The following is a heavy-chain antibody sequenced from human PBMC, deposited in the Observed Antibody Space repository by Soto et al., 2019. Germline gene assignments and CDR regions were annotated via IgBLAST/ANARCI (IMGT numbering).Heavy chain of an antibody. V-gene: IGHV4-61*08. CDR2: IYSIGST. Sequence: SETLSLTGTVSGGSISSGGYYWIWLRQPPGKGLDWIGYIYSIGSTNYNPSLRSRVTMSIDTSQEQFSLKLSSVTATDTAVYYFARHVTLPVAGTGFDSWGWGTLVTCLL. D-gene: IGHD6-19*01. CDR3: ARHVTLPVAGTGFDS. CDR1: GGSISSGGYY. J-gene: IGHJ4*02.